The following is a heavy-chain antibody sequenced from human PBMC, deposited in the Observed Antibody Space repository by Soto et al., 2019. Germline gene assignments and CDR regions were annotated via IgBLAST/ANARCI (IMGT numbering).Heavy chain of an antibody. V-gene: IGHV1-8*01. CDR2: MNPNSGNT. J-gene: IGHJ5*02. CDR1: GYTFTSYD. CDR3: ASRPQWLPQGWFDP. Sequence: QVQLVQSGAEVKKPGASVKVSCKASGYTFTSYDINWVRQATGQGLEWMGWMNPNSGNTGYAQKFQGRVTMTRNTSISKAYMELSSLRSEDTAVYYWASRPQWLPQGWFDPWGQGTLVTVSS. D-gene: IGHD6-19*01.